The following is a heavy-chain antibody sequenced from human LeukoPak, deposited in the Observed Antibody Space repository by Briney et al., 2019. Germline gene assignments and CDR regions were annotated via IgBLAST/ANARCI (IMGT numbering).Heavy chain of an antibody. D-gene: IGHD2-15*01. J-gene: IGHJ4*02. CDR1: GFTFRDYA. CDR2: IRSKTYSGAT. Sequence: GGSLRLSCTTSGFTFRDYAMSWFRQAPGRGLEWVSFIRSKTYSGATDYAASVRGRFVIARADSESIAYLQMNSLKNEDTGVYYCTRNPHPFCSGVHCPSDSWGQGTLVTVSP. V-gene: IGHV3-49*03. CDR3: TRNPHPFCSGVHCPSDS.